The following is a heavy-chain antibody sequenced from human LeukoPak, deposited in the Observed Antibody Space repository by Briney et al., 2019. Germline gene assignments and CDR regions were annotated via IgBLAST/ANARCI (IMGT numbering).Heavy chain of an antibody. J-gene: IGHJ4*02. D-gene: IGHD3-22*01. Sequence: ASVKVSCKASGYTFTSYGISWVRQAPGQGLEWMGWISAYNGNTNYAQKLQGRVTMTTDTSTSTAYMELRSLRSDDTAVYYCARDLGHYYYDSSGYYPCYFDYWGQGTLVTVSP. CDR3: ARDLGHYYYDSSGYYPCYFDY. V-gene: IGHV1-18*01. CDR1: GYTFTSYG. CDR2: ISAYNGNT.